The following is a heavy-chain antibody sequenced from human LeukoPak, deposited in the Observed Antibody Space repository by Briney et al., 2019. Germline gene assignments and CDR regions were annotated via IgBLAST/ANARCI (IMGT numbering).Heavy chain of an antibody. CDR3: ASGWLQFAYFDY. CDR2: IHISGRT. V-gene: IGHV4-4*07. D-gene: IGHD5-24*01. CDR1: GTSMNIYY. J-gene: IGHJ4*02. Sequence: SETLSLTCHISGTSMNIYYWNWIRQSAGEAMEFIGRIHISGRTYDSPSLKSRVTMSLDTSKSLFSLKLSSVTAADTAVYYCASGWLQFAYFDYWGQGTLVTVSS.